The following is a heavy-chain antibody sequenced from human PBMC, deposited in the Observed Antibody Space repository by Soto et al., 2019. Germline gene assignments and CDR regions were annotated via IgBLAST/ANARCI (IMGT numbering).Heavy chain of an antibody. J-gene: IGHJ4*02. CDR2: ISSSGSTI. Sequence: AGGSLRLSCAASGFTFSDYYMSWIRQAPGKGLEWVSYISSSGSTIYYADSVKGRFTISRDNAKNSLYLQMNSLRAEDTAVYYCARVGREYYYDSSGYFDYWGQGTLVPVSS. D-gene: IGHD3-22*01. CDR3: ARVGREYYYDSSGYFDY. CDR1: GFTFSDYY. V-gene: IGHV3-11*01.